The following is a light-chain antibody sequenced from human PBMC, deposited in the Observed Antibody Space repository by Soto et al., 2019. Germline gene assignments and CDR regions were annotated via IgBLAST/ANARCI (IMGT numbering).Light chain of an antibody. CDR3: QQRGNWPWT. CDR2: DAS. Sequence: EIVLTQSPATLSLSPGERATLSCRASQSVSSYLAWDQQKPGQAPRLLIYDASNRATGIPARFSGSGSGTDFTLTISSLEPEDFAVYYCQQRGNWPWTFGQGTKVEIK. CDR1: QSVSSY. V-gene: IGKV3-11*01. J-gene: IGKJ1*01.